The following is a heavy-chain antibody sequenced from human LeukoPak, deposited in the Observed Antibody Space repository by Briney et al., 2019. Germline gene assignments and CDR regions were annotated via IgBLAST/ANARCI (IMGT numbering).Heavy chain of an antibody. J-gene: IGHJ6*03. CDR1: GFSFTTYG. V-gene: IGHV3-7*01. CDR2: IKRDGSEK. D-gene: IGHD3-22*01. CDR3: ARDGDYYDSSGYYFLGYYYYYMDV. Sequence: GGSLRLSCAASGFSFTTYGMSWVRQAPGKGLEWVANIKRDGSEKYYVDSVKGRFTISRDNAKNSLYLQMNSLRAEDTAVYYCARDGDYYDSSGYYFLGYYYYYMDVWGKGTTVTVSS.